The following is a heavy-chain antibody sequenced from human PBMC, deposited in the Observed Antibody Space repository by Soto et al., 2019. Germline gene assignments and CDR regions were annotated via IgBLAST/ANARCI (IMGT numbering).Heavy chain of an antibody. Sequence: QVQLVQSGAEVKKPGASVKVSCKASGYTFTNYAMHWVRQAPGQRLEWMGWIDAGNGDTKYSQKFQGRVTVTRDTSASTAYMELSSLRSEVTAVSYCARPDYGDVIAYWGQGTLVTVSS. V-gene: IGHV1-3*01. CDR1: GYTFTNYA. D-gene: IGHD4-17*01. CDR3: ARPDYGDVIAY. CDR2: IDAGNGDT. J-gene: IGHJ4*02.